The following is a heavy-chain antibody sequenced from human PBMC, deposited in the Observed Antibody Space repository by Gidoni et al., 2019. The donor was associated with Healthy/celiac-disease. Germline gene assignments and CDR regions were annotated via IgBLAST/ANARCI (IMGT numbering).Heavy chain of an antibody. D-gene: IGHD3-3*01. CDR2: IYLIGCT. CDR1: GYSISSRYY. J-gene: IGHJ4*02. CDR3: ARDAYYDFWSGYYTGDFDY. V-gene: IGHV4-38-2*02. Sequence: QVHLQESGPGLVKPSETLSLTCAVSGYSISSRYYWGWRRQPPGKRLEWIGSIYLIGCTYYNPSLKSRVTISVDTSKNQFSLKLSSVTAADTAVYYCARDAYYDFWSGYYTGDFDYWGQGTLVTVSS.